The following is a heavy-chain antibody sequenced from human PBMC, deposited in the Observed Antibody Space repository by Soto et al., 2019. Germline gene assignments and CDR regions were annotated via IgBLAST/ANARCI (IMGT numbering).Heavy chain of an antibody. CDR3: AREAREQWLAHLFDY. J-gene: IGHJ4*02. CDR2: ISAYNGNT. D-gene: IGHD6-19*01. CDR1: GYTFTSYG. Sequence: GASVKVSCKASGYTFTSYGISWVRQAPRQGLEWMGWISAYNGNTNYAQKPQGRVTMTTDTSTSTAYMELRSLRSDDTAVYYCAREAREQWLAHLFDYWGQGTLVTVSS. V-gene: IGHV1-18*01.